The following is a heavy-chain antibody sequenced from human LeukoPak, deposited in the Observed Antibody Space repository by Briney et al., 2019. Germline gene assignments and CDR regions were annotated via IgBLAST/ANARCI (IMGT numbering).Heavy chain of an antibody. CDR2: IYTSGTP. D-gene: IGHD3-22*01. CDR3: ARELDYYDSSGYSTFDY. Sequence: SETLSLTCTVSGGSISTGTYNWTWIRQPAGKGLEWIGRIYTSGTPNYNPSLKSRVTISMDTSKNQFSLRLSSVTAADTAVYYCARELDYYDSSGYSTFDYWGQGTLVTVSS. J-gene: IGHJ4*02. V-gene: IGHV4-61*02. CDR1: GGSISTGTYN.